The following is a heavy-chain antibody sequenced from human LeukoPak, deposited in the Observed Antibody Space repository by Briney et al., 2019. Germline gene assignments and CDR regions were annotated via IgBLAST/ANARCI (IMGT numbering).Heavy chain of an antibody. CDR1: GFTFSDYY. CDR3: ARDRVEVTAIQNRYFDY. J-gene: IGHJ4*02. V-gene: IGHV3-11*04. CDR2: ISSSGSTI. D-gene: IGHD2-21*02. Sequence: GGSLRLSCAASGFTFSDYYMSWIRQAPGKGLEWVSYISSSGSTIYYADSVKGRFTISRDNAKNSLYLQMNSLRAEDTAVYYCARDRVEVTAIQNRYFDYWGQGTLVTVSS.